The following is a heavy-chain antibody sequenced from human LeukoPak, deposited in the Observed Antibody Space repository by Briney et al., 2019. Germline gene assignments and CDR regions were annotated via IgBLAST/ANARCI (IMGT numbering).Heavy chain of an antibody. CDR3: ARETPRGYGDLDY. CDR1: GYTFTSYA. V-gene: IGHV1-3*01. J-gene: IGHJ4*02. D-gene: IGHD4-17*01. CDR2: INAGNGNT. Sequence: ASVKVSCKASGYTFTSYAMHWVRQAPGQRLEWMGWINAGNGNTKYSQKFQGRVTITRDTSASTAYMELSSLRSEDTAVYYCARETPRGYGDLDYWGQGTLVTVS.